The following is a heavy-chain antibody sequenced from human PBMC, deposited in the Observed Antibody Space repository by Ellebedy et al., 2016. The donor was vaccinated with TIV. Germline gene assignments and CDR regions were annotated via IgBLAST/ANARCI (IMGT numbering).Heavy chain of an antibody. J-gene: IGHJ3*02. V-gene: IGHV3-7*01. CDR1: GFNFGIYW. CDR2: IKEDGSKK. D-gene: IGHD2-2*02. CDR3: ARVGRGCSSTSCYIHDAFDI. Sequence: GESLKISCEASGFNFGIYWMSWVRQTPEKGLEWVAKIKEDGSKKDYVDSVKGRFTISRDNAKNSLYLQMNSLRAEDTAVYYCARVGRGCSSTSCYIHDAFDIWGQGTMVSV.